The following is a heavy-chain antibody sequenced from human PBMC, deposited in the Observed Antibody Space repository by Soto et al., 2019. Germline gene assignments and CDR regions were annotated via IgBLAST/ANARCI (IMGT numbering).Heavy chain of an antibody. Sequence: SETLSLTCTVSGGSISSYYWSWIRQPPGKGLEWIGYIYYSGSTNYNPSLNSRVTISVDTSKNQFSLKLSSVTAADTAVYYCASGNYVFWSGTVREGFEYWGQGALVTVAS. J-gene: IGHJ4*02. V-gene: IGHV4-59*01. CDR3: ASGNYVFWSGTVREGFEY. CDR1: GGSISSYY. D-gene: IGHD3-3*01. CDR2: IYYSGST.